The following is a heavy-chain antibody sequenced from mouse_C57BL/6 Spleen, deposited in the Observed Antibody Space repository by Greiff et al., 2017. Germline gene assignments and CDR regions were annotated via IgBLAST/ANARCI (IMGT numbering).Heavy chain of an antibody. CDR1: GYAFSSYW. V-gene: IGHV1-80*01. D-gene: IGHD4-1*01. Sequence: VQLQESGAELVKPGASVKISCKASGYAFSSYWMNWVKQRPGKGLEWIGQIYPGDGDTNYNGKFKGKATLTADKSSSTAYMQLSSLTSEDSAVYFCAREEDSGTYYFDYWGQGTTLTVSS. CDR3: AREEDSGTYYFDY. CDR2: IYPGDGDT. J-gene: IGHJ2*01.